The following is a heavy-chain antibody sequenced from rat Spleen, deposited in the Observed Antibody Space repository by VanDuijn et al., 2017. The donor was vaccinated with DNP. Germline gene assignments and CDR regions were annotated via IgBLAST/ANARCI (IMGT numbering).Heavy chain of an antibody. V-gene: IGHV5-20*01. CDR3: TTDNSGLNWFAY. CDR1: GFSFSDYY. CDR2: ISHDGGYT. Sequence: EVQLVESGGGLVQPGRSLKLSCAASGFSFSDYYMAWVRQAPTKGLEWVASISHDGGYTYYRDSVKGRFTISRDYAKSSLYLQMNSLRSEDTATYYCTTDNSGLNWFAYWGQGTLVTVS. D-gene: IGHD4-3*01. J-gene: IGHJ3*01.